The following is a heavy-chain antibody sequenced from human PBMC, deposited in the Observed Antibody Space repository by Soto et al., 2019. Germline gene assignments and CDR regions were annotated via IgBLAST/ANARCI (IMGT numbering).Heavy chain of an antibody. CDR1: GSTFTSYA. D-gene: IGHD6-13*01. Sequence: EVQLLESGGGLVQPGGSLRLSCAASGSTFTSYAWRWVRQAPGKGLEGVSAVSGSGGSTYYADSVKGRFTISRDNSKNTLYLQMNSLRAEDTAVYYCARRGPGTYFDYWGQGTLVTVSS. CDR2: VSGSGGST. J-gene: IGHJ4*02. V-gene: IGHV3-23*01. CDR3: ARRGPGTYFDY.